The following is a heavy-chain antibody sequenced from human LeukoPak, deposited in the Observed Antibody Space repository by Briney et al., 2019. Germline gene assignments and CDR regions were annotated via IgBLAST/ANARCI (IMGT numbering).Heavy chain of an antibody. CDR1: GGSFSGYY. D-gene: IGHD6-13*01. J-gene: IGHJ5*02. CDR2: INHSGST. CDR3: ARIYSSSWFLNWFDP. V-gene: IGHV4-34*01. Sequence: SETLSLTCAVYGGSFSGYYWSWIRQPPGKGLEWIGEINHSGSTNYNPSLKSRVTISVDTSKNQFSLKLNSVTAADTAVYYCARIYSSSWFLNWFDPWGQGTQVTVSS.